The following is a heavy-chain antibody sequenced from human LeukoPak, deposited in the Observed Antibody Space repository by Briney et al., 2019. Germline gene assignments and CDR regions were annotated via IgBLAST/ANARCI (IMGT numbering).Heavy chain of an antibody. CDR2: INPNSGGT. D-gene: IGHD6-6*01. CDR1: GYTFTGYY. V-gene: IGHV1-2*02. J-gene: IGHJ4*02. Sequence: ASVKVSCKASGYTFTGYYMHWVRQAPGQGLEWMGWINPNSGGTNYAQKFQGRVTMTRDTSISTAYMELSRLRSDDTAVYYCARAPGADQSSIAPRLDYWGRGTLATVSS. CDR3: ARAPGADQSSIAPRLDY.